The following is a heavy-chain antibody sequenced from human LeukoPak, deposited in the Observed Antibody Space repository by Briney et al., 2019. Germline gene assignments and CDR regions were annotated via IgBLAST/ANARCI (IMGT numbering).Heavy chain of an antibody. CDR3: AQQLAHNWFDP. J-gene: IGHJ5*02. CDR1: GGSISSGDYY. Sequence: SETLSLTCTVSGGSISSGDYYWSWIRQPPGKGLEWIGYIYYSGSTYSNPSLKSRVTISVDKSKNQFSLKLSSVTAADTAVYYCAQQLAHNWFDPWGQGTLVTVSS. V-gene: IGHV4-30-4*08. CDR2: IYYSGST. D-gene: IGHD6-13*01.